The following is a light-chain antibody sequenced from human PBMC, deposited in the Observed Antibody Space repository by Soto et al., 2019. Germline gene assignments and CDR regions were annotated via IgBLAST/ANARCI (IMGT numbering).Light chain of an antibody. CDR2: AVS. Sequence: QSVLTHPASVSGSPGQSITISCTGTRSDVGNYKYVSSYQQHPGKAPKLMIYAVSNRPSGVSNRFSGSKSGNTASLTISGLQPEDETDYYCASYTSSGTYVFGTGTKVTV. V-gene: IGLV2-14*01. J-gene: IGLJ1*01. CDR1: RSDVGNYKY. CDR3: ASYTSSGTYV.